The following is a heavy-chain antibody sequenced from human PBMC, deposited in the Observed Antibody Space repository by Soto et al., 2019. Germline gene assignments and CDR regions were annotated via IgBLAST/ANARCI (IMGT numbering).Heavy chain of an antibody. J-gene: IGHJ4*02. CDR3: ATGQKGPDYDYVWGSYKRVLRVAGGQTGGFDY. V-gene: IGHV1-24*01. Sequence: ASVKVSCKVSGYTLTELSMHWVRQAPGKGLEWMGGFDPEDGETIYAQKFQGRVTMTEDTSTDTAYMELGSRRSEDTAVYYGATGQKGPDYDYVWGSYKRVLRVAGGQTGGFDYWGQGTLVTVSS. CDR1: GYTLTELS. CDR2: FDPEDGET. D-gene: IGHD3-16*01.